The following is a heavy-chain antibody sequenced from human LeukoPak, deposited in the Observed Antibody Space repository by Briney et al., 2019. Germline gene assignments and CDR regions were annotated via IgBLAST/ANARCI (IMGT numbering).Heavy chain of an antibody. CDR3: ARDNSVGDVAWWFDP. D-gene: IGHD1-26*01. Sequence: ASVKVSCKASGYSFTSHYMHWVRQAPGQGLEWLGLINPSGSSTLYAQKFQGRVTMTRDMSTTTDYMDLSSLRSEDTAFYYCARDNSVGDVAWWFDPWGQGTLVTVSS. J-gene: IGHJ5*02. CDR2: INPSGSST. CDR1: GYSFTSHY. V-gene: IGHV1-46*01.